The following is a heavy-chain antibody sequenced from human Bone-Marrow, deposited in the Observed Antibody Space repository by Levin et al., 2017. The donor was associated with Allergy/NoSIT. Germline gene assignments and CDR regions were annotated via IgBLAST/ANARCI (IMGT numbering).Heavy chain of an antibody. CDR1: GGSISTTDW. D-gene: IGHD6-13*01. Sequence: SETLSLTCAVSGGSISTTDWWCWVRQPPGKGLEWLGEVYHSGTTNHNAFLKSRVTMSVDTSRNQFSLRLTSVTAAGTAVYYCARVMTGVSWYRAFFDSWGQGNLVTVSA. CDR2: VYHSGTT. CDR3: ARVMTGVSWYRAFFDS. V-gene: IGHV4-4*02. J-gene: IGHJ4*02.